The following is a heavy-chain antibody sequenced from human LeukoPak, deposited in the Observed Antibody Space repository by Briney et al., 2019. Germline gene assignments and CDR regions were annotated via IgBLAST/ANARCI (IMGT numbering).Heavy chain of an antibody. CDR3: AKVETAAAATLRGFDY. CDR1: GFTFSSYA. D-gene: IGHD6-13*01. J-gene: IGHJ4*02. Sequence: PGGSLRLSCAASGFTFSSYAMSWVRQAPGKGLEWVSGIGGSGGSTYYADSVKGRFTISRDNSKNTLYLQMNSLRAEDTAVYYCAKVETAAAATLRGFDYWGQGTLVTVSS. CDR2: IGGSGGST. V-gene: IGHV3-23*01.